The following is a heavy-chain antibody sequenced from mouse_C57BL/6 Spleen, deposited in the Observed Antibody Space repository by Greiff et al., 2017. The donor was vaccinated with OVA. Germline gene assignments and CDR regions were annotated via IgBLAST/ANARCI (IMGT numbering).Heavy chain of an antibody. J-gene: IGHJ4*01. CDR1: GFTFSNYW. CDR3: TGTTVPYYYAMDY. Sequence: EVQLVESGGGLVQPGGSMKLSCVASGFTFSNYWMNWVRQSPEKGLEWVAQIRLKSDNYATHYAESVKGRFTISRDDSKSSVYLQMNNLRAEDTGIYYCTGTTVPYYYAMDYWGQGTSVTVSS. V-gene: IGHV6-3*01. CDR2: IRLKSDNYAT. D-gene: IGHD1-1*01.